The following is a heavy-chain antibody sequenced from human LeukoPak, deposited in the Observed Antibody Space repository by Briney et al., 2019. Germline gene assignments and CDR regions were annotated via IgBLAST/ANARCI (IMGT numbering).Heavy chain of an antibody. CDR2: ISWNSGSI. CDR1: GFTFDDYA. J-gene: IGHJ6*02. D-gene: IGHD3-3*02. CDR3: AKDISGYYGMDV. V-gene: IGHV3-9*01. Sequence: PGRSLRLSCAASGFTFDDYAMHWVRQAPGKGLEWVSGISWNSGSIGYADSVKGRFTISRDNAKNSLYLQMNSLRAEDTALYYCAKDISGYYGMDVWGQGTTVTVSS.